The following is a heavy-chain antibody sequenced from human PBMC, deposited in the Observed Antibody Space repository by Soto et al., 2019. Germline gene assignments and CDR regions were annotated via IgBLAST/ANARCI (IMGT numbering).Heavy chain of an antibody. D-gene: IGHD6-6*01. V-gene: IGHV1-18*04. Sequence: QVQLVQSGAEVKKPGASVKVSCKASGYTFTSYGISWVRQAPGQGLEWMGWISAYTGNTNYAQKLQGRVTMTTDTTTSTVYIELRGMRSDDTAVYYCAGVEYSSSGYFHYWGQGTLVTVSS. CDR2: ISAYTGNT. CDR1: GYTFTSYG. CDR3: AGVEYSSSGYFHY. J-gene: IGHJ4*02.